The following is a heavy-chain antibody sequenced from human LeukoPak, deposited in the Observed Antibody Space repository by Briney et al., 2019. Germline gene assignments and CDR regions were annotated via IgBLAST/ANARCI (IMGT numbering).Heavy chain of an antibody. Sequence: SETLSLTCTVSGGSISSYYWNWIRQPAGKGLEWIGRFYSSGSTNYNPSLKSRVTISVDKSKNQFSLKLSSVTAADTAVYYCARGYYDAALDFWDQGTLVTVSS. CDR1: GGSISSYY. D-gene: IGHD3-22*01. V-gene: IGHV4-4*07. J-gene: IGHJ4*02. CDR3: ARGYYDAALDF. CDR2: FYSSGST.